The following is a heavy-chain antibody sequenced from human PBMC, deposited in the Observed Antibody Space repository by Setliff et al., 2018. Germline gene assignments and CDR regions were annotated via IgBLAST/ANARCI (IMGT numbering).Heavy chain of an antibody. Sequence: KTSETLSLTCTVSGGFISSGGYYWSWIRQHPGKGLEWIGYIYYSGSTYYNPSLKSRVTISVGTSKNQFSLKLSSVTAADTAVYYCARVALVVVIRNAFDIWGQGTMVTVSS. D-gene: IGHD2-21*01. CDR1: GGFISSGGYY. CDR3: ARVALVVVIRNAFDI. V-gene: IGHV4-31*03. CDR2: IYYSGST. J-gene: IGHJ3*02.